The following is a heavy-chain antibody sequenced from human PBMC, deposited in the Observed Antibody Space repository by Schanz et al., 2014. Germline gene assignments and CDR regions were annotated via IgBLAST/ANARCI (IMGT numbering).Heavy chain of an antibody. Sequence: QLQLVESGGGVVQPGRSLRLSCAASGFTFRSYAMHWVRQAPGKGLEWVAVISNDGSNKYYADSVKGRFTISRDNSKNTLYLQLNSLTAEDTAVYHCARDSRYCTGVDCKGDAFDLWGQGTLVTVSS. J-gene: IGHJ3*01. V-gene: IGHV3-30*03. CDR2: ISNDGSNK. CDR3: ARDSRYCTGVDCKGDAFDL. CDR1: GFTFRSYA. D-gene: IGHD2-8*02.